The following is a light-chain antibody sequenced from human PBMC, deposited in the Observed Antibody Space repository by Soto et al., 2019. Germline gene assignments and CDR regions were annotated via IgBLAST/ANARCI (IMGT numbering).Light chain of an antibody. CDR3: QQYNSYSTT. Sequence: IQMTQSPSTLSASVGDTVTITCRASEAIATWVAWYQQKPGTAPKLLIFKGSTVVNGVPSRFSGSGLGTEFTLTISSLQPDDFATYYCQQYNSYSTTFGGGTKVEIK. CDR1: EAIATW. CDR2: KGS. J-gene: IGKJ4*01. V-gene: IGKV1-5*03.